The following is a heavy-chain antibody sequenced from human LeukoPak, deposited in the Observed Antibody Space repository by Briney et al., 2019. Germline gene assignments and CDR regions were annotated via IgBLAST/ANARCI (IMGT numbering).Heavy chain of an antibody. J-gene: IGHJ6*02. V-gene: IGHV1-2*02. D-gene: IGHD2/OR15-2a*01. CDR3: ARDPHSRFSLGMDV. CDR1: GYTFIDYW. Sequence: ASVKVSCKASGYTFIDYWIHWVRQAPGQGLEWMGRIDLNTGDTTSAQKFQGRVTMTRDTSISTAYMELSRLRSDDTAVYYCARDPHSRFSLGMDVWGQGTTVTVSS. CDR2: IDLNTGDT.